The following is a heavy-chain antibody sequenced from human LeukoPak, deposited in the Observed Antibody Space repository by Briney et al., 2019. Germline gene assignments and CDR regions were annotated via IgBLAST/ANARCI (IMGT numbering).Heavy chain of an antibody. Sequence: GGSLRLSCAASGFTFTSYAMSWVRQAPGKGLEWVAAITGSGDSTYYADSVKGRFTISRDNSKSTLYLQMNSLRAEDTAVYYCARDDYLGYWGQGTLVTVSS. CDR2: ITGSGDST. J-gene: IGHJ4*02. V-gene: IGHV3-23*01. CDR1: GFTFTSYA. D-gene: IGHD3-16*01. CDR3: ARDDYLGY.